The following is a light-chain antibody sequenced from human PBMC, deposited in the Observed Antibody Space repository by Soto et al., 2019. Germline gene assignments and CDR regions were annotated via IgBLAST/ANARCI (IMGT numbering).Light chain of an antibody. J-gene: IGKJ1*01. CDR3: QQSGDTPPWT. CDR1: QSISSW. CDR2: AAS. Sequence: DIQMTQSPSTLSASVGDRVTITCRASQSISSWLAWYQQRPGKAPTLLIYAASSLQSGVPSRFSGSGSGTEFTLTITSLQPEDFATYYCQQSGDTPPWTFGQGTKVDIK. V-gene: IGKV1-5*01.